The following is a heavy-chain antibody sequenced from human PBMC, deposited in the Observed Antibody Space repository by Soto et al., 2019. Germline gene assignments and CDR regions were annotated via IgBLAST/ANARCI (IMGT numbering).Heavy chain of an antibody. CDR2: IYDGGST. J-gene: IGHJ6*03. D-gene: IGHD4-17*01. CDR1: GFTVRASF. V-gene: IGHV3-66*01. CDR3: ARAKVTPGTYYMGV. Sequence: EVQLLESGGDLVQPGGSLRLSCVASGFTVRASFLSWIRQAPGKGLEWVSVIYDGGSTYYADSVKGRFTISRDISKNTIYLQMNTLRAEDTAVYYCARAKVTPGTYYMGVWGNGTTVTVS.